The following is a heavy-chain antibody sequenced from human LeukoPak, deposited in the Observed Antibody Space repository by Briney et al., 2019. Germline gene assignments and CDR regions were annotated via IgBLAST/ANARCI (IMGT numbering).Heavy chain of an antibody. V-gene: IGHV4-38-2*02. CDR2: IYHSGST. CDR1: GYSISSGYY. J-gene: IGHJ5*02. CDR3: AREGQLPTSYNWFDP. D-gene: IGHD2-2*01. Sequence: SETLSLTCAVSGYSISSGYYWGWIRQPPGKGLEWIGSIYHSGSTYYNPSLKNRVTLSVDTSKNQFSLKLSSGNAADTAVYYCAREGQLPTSYNWFDPWGQGTLVTVSS.